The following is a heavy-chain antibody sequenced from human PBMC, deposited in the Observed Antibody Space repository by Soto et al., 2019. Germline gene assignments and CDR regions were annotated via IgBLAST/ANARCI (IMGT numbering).Heavy chain of an antibody. Sequence: SLTCAVSGGSISSSNWWSWVRQPPGKGLEWIGEIYHSGSTNYNPSLKSRVTISVNKSKNHFSLKLSSVTAADTAVYYCARSPTDYGDYPTYFDYWGQGTLVTVSS. CDR2: IYHSGST. V-gene: IGHV4-4*02. D-gene: IGHD4-17*01. CDR1: GGSISSSNW. J-gene: IGHJ4*02. CDR3: ARSPTDYGDYPTYFDY.